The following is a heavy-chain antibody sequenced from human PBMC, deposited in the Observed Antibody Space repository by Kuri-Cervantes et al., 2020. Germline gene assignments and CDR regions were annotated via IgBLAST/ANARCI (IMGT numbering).Heavy chain of an antibody. CDR3: ARQRGSYSGSYFDY. D-gene: IGHD1-26*01. V-gene: IGHV4-59*05. CDR1: GGSLSSYY. Sequence: SETLSLTCTVSGGSLSSYYWSWIRQPPGKGLEWIGSIYYSGSTYYNPSLKSRVTISVDTSKNQFSLKLSSVTAADTAVYYCARQRGSYSGSYFDYWGQGTLVTVSS. CDR2: IYYSGST. J-gene: IGHJ4*02.